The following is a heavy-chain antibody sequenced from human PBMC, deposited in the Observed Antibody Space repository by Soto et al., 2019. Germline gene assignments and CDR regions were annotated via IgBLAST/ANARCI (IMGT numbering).Heavy chain of an antibody. CDR1: GFTVSSNY. J-gene: IGHJ3*02. CDR3: ARGPARTAFDI. Sequence: EVQLVETGGGLIQPGGSLRLSCAASGFTVSSNYMSWVRQAPGKGLEWVSVIYSGGSTYYADSVKGRFTISRDNSKNTLYRQMNSLRAEDTAVYYCARGPARTAFDIWGQGTMVTVSS. CDR2: IYSGGST. V-gene: IGHV3-53*02.